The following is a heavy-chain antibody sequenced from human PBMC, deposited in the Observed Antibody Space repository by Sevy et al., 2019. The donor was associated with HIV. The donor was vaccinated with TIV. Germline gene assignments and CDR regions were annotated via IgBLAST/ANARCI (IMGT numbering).Heavy chain of an antibody. CDR3: AREATHQVYGSAGLLAYLDL. CDR1: GYTFTDYY. D-gene: IGHD3-10*01. CDR2: INPNSGGT. V-gene: IGHV1-2*06. Sequence: ASVKVSCKTSGYTFTDYYMDWVRQAPGQGLEWMGRINPNSGGTNYAQEFQGRVTMTRDTSISTAYMELTRLKSDDTAVYYCAREATHQVYGSAGLLAYLDLWGRGTLVTVSS. J-gene: IGHJ2*01.